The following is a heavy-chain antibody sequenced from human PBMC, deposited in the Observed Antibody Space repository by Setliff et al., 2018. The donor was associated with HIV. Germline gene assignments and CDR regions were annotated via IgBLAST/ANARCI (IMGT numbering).Heavy chain of an antibody. CDR3: ARAFLAYRAVDF. CDR1: GESFSAYS. Sequence: PSETLSLTCAVYGESFSAYSWTWIRQPPGKGLEWIGEINHSGSTTYNPSLRGRVTVSVDTSKNQFPLKLKSVTAADTAFYYCARAFLAYRAVDFWGQGTLVTVSS. V-gene: IGHV4-34*01. D-gene: IGHD4-4*01. J-gene: IGHJ4*02. CDR2: INHSGST.